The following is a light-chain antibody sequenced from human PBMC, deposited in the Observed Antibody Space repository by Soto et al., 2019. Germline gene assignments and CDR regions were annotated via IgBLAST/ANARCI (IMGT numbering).Light chain of an antibody. CDR3: QQRYRWPPIT. V-gene: IGKV3-11*01. Sequence: EVVLTQSPATLSLSPRERATLSCRASESVFGYLAWYQHKPGQAPRLLIYDASNRATGVPARFSGSGSGTDFTITISSPEPEDFAGYYCQQRYRWPPITFGQGTRLHNK. CDR1: ESVFGY. J-gene: IGKJ5*01. CDR2: DAS.